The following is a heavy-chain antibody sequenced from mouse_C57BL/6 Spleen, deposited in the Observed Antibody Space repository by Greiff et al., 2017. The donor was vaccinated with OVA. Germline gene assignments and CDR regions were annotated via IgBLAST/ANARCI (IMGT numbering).Heavy chain of an antibody. J-gene: IGHJ2*01. CDR2: ILPGSGST. CDR1: GYTFTGYW. D-gene: IGHD1-1*01. V-gene: IGHV1-9*01. CDR3: ARHDYYGSSYNYFDY. Sequence: QVQLQQSGAELMKPGASVKLSCKATGYTFTGYWIEWVKQRPGHGLEWIGEILPGSGSTNYNEKFKSKATLTVDTSSSTAYMQLSSLTSEDSAVYYCARHDYYGSSYNYFDYWGQGTTLTVSS.